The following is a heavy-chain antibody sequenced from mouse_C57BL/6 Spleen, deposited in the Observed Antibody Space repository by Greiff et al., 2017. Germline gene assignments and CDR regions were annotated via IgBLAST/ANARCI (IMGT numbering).Heavy chain of an antibody. V-gene: IGHV5-12*01. Sequence: EVKLVESGGGLVQPGGSLKLSCAASGFTFSDYYMYWVRQTPEKRLEWVAYISNGGGSTYYPDTVKGRFTISRDNAKNTLYLQMSRLKSEDTAMYYCARRNGYWYYFDYWGQGTTLTVSS. D-gene: IGHD2-3*01. CDR2: ISNGGGST. CDR1: GFTFSDYY. J-gene: IGHJ2*01. CDR3: ARRNGYWYYFDY.